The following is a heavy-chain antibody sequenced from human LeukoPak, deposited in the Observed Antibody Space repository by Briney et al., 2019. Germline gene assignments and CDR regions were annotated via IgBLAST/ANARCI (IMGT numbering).Heavy chain of an antibody. Sequence: SETLSLTRTVSVGSISSYYWSWIRQPPGRGLEWIGYIYYRGSTNYNPSLKSRVTISVDTYKNQFSLKLSSVTAADTAVYYCARGKLGMEAFDIWGQGTMVTVSS. CDR3: ARGKLGMEAFDI. D-gene: IGHD7-27*01. V-gene: IGHV4-59*01. CDR2: IYYRGST. J-gene: IGHJ3*02. CDR1: VGSISSYY.